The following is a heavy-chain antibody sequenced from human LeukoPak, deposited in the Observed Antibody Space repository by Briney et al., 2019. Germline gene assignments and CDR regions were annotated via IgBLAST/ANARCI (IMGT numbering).Heavy chain of an antibody. CDR3: ARENGGSYFYMDV. D-gene: IGHD1-1*01. CDR2: IITDGSST. V-gene: IGHV3-74*01. Sequence: PGGSLRLSCAASGFTFSSYWMHWVRQAPGKGLVWVSRIITDGSSTTYADSVRGRFTISRDNAKNTLYLQKNSLRAEDTAVYYCARENGGSYFYMDVWGKGTTVTVSS. CDR1: GFTFSSYW. J-gene: IGHJ6*03.